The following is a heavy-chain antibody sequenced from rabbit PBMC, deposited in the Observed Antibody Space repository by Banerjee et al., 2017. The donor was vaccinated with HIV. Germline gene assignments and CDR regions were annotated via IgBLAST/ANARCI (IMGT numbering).Heavy chain of an antibody. D-gene: IGHD7-1*01. CDR1: GFTLSSYW. CDR3: TRGDGVYAGYDAL. V-gene: IGHV1S45*01. CDR2: MDAGSSGST. J-gene: IGHJ4*01. Sequence: QEQLKESGGGLVQPGGSLKLSCTAFGFTLSSYWICWVRQAPGKGLEWIACMDAGSSGSTYYASWAKDRFTISKTSSTTVTLQMTSLTTAHTATYFCTRGDGVYAGYDALWGQGSLVTVS.